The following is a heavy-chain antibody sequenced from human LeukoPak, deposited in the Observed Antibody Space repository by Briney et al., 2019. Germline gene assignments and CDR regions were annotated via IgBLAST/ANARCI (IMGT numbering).Heavy chain of an antibody. Sequence: GASVKVSCKASGYTFTNYAIHWVRQAPGQRLEWMGWINTGNDNTKYSQEFQGRVAITRDTSASTAYMELSSLRSDDTAVYYCARDHPITIFGVYPHYYGMDVWGQGTTVTVSS. V-gene: IGHV1-3*04. CDR3: ARDHPITIFGVYPHYYGMDV. D-gene: IGHD3-3*01. CDR1: GYTFTNYA. J-gene: IGHJ6*02. CDR2: INTGNDNT.